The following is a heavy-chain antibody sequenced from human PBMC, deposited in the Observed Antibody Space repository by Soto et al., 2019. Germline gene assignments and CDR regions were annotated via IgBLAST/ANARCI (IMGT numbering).Heavy chain of an antibody. CDR1: GYTFTSYG. V-gene: IGHV1-18*01. CDR3: ARGRYGKY. J-gene: IGHJ4*02. Sequence: QVHLVQSGAEVKKPGASVKVSCKGSGYTFTSYGITLVRQAPGQGLEWMGWISAHNGNTDYAQRLQGRVTVTRDTPTSTAYMEPMSLRSDDTAVYYCARGRYGKYWGPGDLVTGSS. CDR2: ISAHNGNT. D-gene: IGHD1-1*01.